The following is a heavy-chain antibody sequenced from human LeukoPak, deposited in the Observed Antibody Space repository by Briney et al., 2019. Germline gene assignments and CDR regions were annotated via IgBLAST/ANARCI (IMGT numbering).Heavy chain of an antibody. D-gene: IGHD3-22*01. V-gene: IGHV1-58*02. CDR2: IAVGSGNT. CDR3: AAVFGSGYYYYFDY. CDR1: GFTFTSSS. J-gene: IGHJ4*02. Sequence: SVKVSSKASGFTFTSSSMQWVRQARGQRLEWIGWIAVGSGNTNYAQKFQGRVTITRDMSTSTAYMELSRLRSEDTALYYCAAVFGSGYYYYFDYWGQGTLVTVSS.